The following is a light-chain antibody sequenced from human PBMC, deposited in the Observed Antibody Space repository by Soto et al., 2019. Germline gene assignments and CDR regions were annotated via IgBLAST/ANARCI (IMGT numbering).Light chain of an antibody. V-gene: IGLV2-8*01. CDR2: EVT. Sequence: QSALTQPPSASGSPGQSVAISCTGTSSDIGGYNYVSWYQQHSGKAPKLIIYEVTGRPSGVPDRFSGSKSGSTASLTVSGLQAEDEADYYCASYAGNKVVFGGGTQLTVL. CDR3: ASYAGNKVV. J-gene: IGLJ2*01. CDR1: SSDIGGYNY.